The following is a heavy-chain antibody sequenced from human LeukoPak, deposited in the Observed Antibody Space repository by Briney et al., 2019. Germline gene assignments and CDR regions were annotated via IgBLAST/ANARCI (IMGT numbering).Heavy chain of an antibody. V-gene: IGHV3-9*01. D-gene: IGHD2-21*01. CDR3: AKDSRGVGILGFDY. CDR1: GFTFDDYA. CDR2: ISWNSGSI. J-gene: IGHJ4*02. Sequence: GRSLRLSCAASGFTFDDYAMHWVRQAPGKGLEWVSGISWNSGSIGYADSVKGRFTISRDNAKNSLYLQMNSLRAEDTALYYCAKDSRGVGILGFDYWGQGTPVTVSS.